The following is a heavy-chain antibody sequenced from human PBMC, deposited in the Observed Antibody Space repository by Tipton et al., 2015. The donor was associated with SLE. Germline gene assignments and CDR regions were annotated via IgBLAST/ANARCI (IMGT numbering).Heavy chain of an antibody. Sequence: TLSLTCTVSGFSISNCYYWGWIRQPPGKGLEWIGSIYYSGSTYYNPSLKSRVTISVDTSKNQFSLKLSSVTAADTAVYYCARLTAITIFNNWFDPWGQGTLVTVSS. CDR3: ARLTAITIFNNWFDP. CDR2: IYYSGST. D-gene: IGHD3-9*01. V-gene: IGHV4-38-2*02. CDR1: GFSISNCYY. J-gene: IGHJ5*02.